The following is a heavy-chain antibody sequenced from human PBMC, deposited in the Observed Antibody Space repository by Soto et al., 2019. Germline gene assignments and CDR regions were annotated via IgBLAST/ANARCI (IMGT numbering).Heavy chain of an antibody. J-gene: IGHJ4*02. CDR3: VKASTVTGVGGYR. V-gene: IGHV3-74*03. Sequence: EVQLVESGGGLVQPGGSLRLSCAASGFAFSSYWMQWVRQAPGKGPVWVSRISSNGRNTTYADPVKGRFTGSRDNAKNTLHLQMTSLRDDDTAVYYCVKASTVTGVGGYRWGQGTLVTVSS. CDR2: ISSNGRNT. CDR1: GFAFSSYW. D-gene: IGHD6-19*01.